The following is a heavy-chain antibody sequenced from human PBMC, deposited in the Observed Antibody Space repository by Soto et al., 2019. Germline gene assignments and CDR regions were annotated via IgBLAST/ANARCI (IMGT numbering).Heavy chain of an antibody. CDR1: GGTFSSYA. J-gene: IGHJ4*02. CDR3: ARAFMSTRRGFGEFSY. D-gene: IGHD3-10*01. Sequence: QVQLVQSGAEVKKPGSSVKVSCKASGGTFSSYAISWVRQAPGQGLEWMGGIIPIFGTANYAQKFQGRVTITXXDXTXXAYMELRSLGSEDTAGYYCARAFMSTRRGFGEFSYWGQGTLVTVSS. V-gene: IGHV1-69*05. CDR2: IIPIFGTA.